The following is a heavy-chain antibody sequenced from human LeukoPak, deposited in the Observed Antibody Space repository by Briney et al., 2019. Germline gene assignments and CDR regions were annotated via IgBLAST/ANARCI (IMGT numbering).Heavy chain of an antibody. Sequence: GGSLRLSCAASGFTFSSYSMNWVRQAPGKGLEWVSYISSSSSTIYYADSVKGRFTISRDNAKNSLYLQMNSLRAEDTAVYYCARDMWVFAVASNDAFDIWGQGTMVTVSS. D-gene: IGHD6-19*01. J-gene: IGHJ3*02. V-gene: IGHV3-48*01. CDR3: ARDMWVFAVASNDAFDI. CDR1: GFTFSSYS. CDR2: ISSSSSTI.